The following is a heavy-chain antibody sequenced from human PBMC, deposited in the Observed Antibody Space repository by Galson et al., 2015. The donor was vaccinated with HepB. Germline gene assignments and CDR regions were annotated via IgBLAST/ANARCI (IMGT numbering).Heavy chain of an antibody. Sequence: SLRLSCAASGFNISPYPLHWVRQAPGKGLEWVATISNDGINRDYADSVRGRFTISRDNSKNTFFLQMNGLSTEDTAVYYCAKEGHYCDTDGRDLFDPWDQGTLVT. D-gene: IGHD3-22*01. J-gene: IGHJ5*02. CDR2: ISNDGINR. CDR1: GFNISPYP. CDR3: AKEGHYCDTDGRDLFDP. V-gene: IGHV3-30-3*01.